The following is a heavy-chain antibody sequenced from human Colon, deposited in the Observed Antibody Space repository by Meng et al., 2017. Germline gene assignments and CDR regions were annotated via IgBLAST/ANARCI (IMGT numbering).Heavy chain of an antibody. CDR1: GDSVSSNSAA. J-gene: IGHJ4*02. CDR2: TYYRSKWYN. Sequence: QAHLPQSGPGLGKPPQTLPLPCAIPGDSVSSNSAAWNWIRQSPSRGLEWLGRTYYRSKWYNDYAVSVKSRITVNPDTSKNQFSLQLNSVTLEDTAVYYCARWDSGRKIFDYWGQGTLVTVSS. D-gene: IGHD1-26*01. V-gene: IGHV6-1*01. CDR3: ARWDSGRKIFDY.